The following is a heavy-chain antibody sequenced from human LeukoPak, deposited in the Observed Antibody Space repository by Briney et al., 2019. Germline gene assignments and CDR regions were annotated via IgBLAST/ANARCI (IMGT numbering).Heavy chain of an antibody. CDR3: VRDSGSYHGHDFDY. Sequence: PGGSLRLSCAASGFTFSRPWMSWVRQAPGKGLEWVANIKQDGSEKYYVDSVKGRFTISRDNAKNSLYLQMNSLRAEDTAVYYCVRDSGSYHGHDFDYWGQGTLVTVSS. V-gene: IGHV3-7*01. J-gene: IGHJ4*02. CDR2: IKQDGSEK. D-gene: IGHD1-26*01. CDR1: GFTFSRPW.